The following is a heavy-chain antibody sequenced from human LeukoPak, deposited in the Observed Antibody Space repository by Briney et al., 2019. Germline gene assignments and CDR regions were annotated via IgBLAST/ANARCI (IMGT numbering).Heavy chain of an antibody. J-gene: IGHJ4*02. CDR2: ISGSGGST. CDR3: AKDLPHRRAFDY. V-gene: IGHV3-23*01. Sequence: GSLRLSCAASGFTFSSYAMSWVRQAPGKGLEWVSAISGSGGSTYYADSVKGRFTISRDNSKNTLYLQMNSLRAEGTAVYYCAKDLPHRRAFDYWGQGTLVTVSS. CDR1: GFTFSSYA.